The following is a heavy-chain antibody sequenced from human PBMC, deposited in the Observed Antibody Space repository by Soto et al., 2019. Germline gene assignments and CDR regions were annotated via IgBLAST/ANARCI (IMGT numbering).Heavy chain of an antibody. V-gene: IGHV4-39*01. CDR2: IYYSGST. J-gene: IGHJ4*02. CDR1: GDSISSSTYY. D-gene: IGHD3-10*01. CDR3: ARFPLGSGSYLDY. Sequence: SEILSLTCTVSGDSISSSTYYWGWIRQPPGKGLEWIGRIYYSGSTYYDPSLKSRVTISVDTSKNQFSLKLSSVTAADTAVYYCARFPLGSGSYLDYWGRGTLVTVSS.